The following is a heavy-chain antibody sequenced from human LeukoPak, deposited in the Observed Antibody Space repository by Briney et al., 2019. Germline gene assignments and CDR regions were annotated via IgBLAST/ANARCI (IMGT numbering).Heavy chain of an antibody. V-gene: IGHV4-4*07. Sequence: SETLSLTCTVSGGSITTYSWCWIRHPAGKGLELIGRIYASGSTTYNPSLTSRVTMSVATSKNQFSVRLTSVAAADTAVYYCARATYCSGASCYFDYWGQGTLVTVSS. CDR2: IYASGST. D-gene: IGHD2-15*01. CDR3: ARATYCSGASCYFDY. J-gene: IGHJ4*02. CDR1: GGSITTYS.